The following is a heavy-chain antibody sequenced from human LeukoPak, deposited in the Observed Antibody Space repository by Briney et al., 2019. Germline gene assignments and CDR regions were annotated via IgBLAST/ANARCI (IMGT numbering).Heavy chain of an antibody. D-gene: IGHD3-3*01. CDR3: ARGDFWSGPGSHNWFDP. Sequence: SETLSLTCTVSGGSISSYYWSWIRQPPGKGLEWIGEINHSGSTNYNPSLKSRVTISVDTSRNQFSLKLSSVTAADTAVYYCARGDFWSGPGSHNWFDPWGQGTLVTVSS. J-gene: IGHJ5*02. CDR2: INHSGST. V-gene: IGHV4-34*01. CDR1: GGSISSYY.